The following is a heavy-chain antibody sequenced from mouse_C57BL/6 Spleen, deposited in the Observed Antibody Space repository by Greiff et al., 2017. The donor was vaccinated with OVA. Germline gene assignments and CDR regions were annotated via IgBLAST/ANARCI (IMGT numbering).Heavy chain of an antibody. Sequence: QVQLQQSGPELVKPGASVKISCKASGYAFSSSWMNWVKQRPGKGLEWIGRIYPGDGDTNYNGKFKGKATLTADKSSSTAYMQLSSLTSEDSAVYFCAEGGITTDDWGQGTTLTVSS. CDR3: AEGGITTDD. J-gene: IGHJ2*01. V-gene: IGHV1-82*01. CDR1: GYAFSSSW. D-gene: IGHD1-1*01. CDR2: IYPGDGDT.